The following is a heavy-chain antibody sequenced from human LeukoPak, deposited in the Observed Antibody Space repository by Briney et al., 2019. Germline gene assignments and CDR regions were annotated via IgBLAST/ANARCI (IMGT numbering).Heavy chain of an antibody. D-gene: IGHD3-22*01. V-gene: IGHV4-38-2*02. CDR1: GYSISSGYY. Sequence: PSETLSLTCTVSGYSISSGYYWGWIRQPPGKGLEWIGSIYHSGSTYYNPSLKSRVTISVDTSKNQFSPKLSSVTAADTAVYYCALYYYDSHYWGQGTLVTVSS. CDR2: IYHSGST. J-gene: IGHJ4*02. CDR3: ALYYYDSHY.